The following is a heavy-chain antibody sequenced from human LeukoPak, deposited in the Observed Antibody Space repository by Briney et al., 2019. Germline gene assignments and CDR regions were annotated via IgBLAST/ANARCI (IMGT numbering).Heavy chain of an antibody. Sequence: GGSLRLSCGGSGFTFSSYSMNWVRQAPGNGLEWISSISSSSSYIYYADSVKGRFTISRDNAKNSLYLQMNSLRAEDTAVYYCARDRITGYSSSLPNFDYWGQGTLVTVSS. CDR2: ISSSSSYI. CDR3: ARDRITGYSSSLPNFDY. J-gene: IGHJ4*02. D-gene: IGHD6-13*01. V-gene: IGHV3-21*01. CDR1: GFTFSSYS.